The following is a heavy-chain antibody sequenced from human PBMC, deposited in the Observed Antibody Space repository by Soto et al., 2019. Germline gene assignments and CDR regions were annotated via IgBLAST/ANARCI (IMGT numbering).Heavy chain of an antibody. J-gene: IGHJ4*02. CDR2: IYSGGST. CDR1: GFTVSSNY. V-gene: IGHV3-53*04. D-gene: IGHD5-12*01. Sequence: EVQLVESGGGLVQPGGSLRLSCAASGFTVSSNYMSWVRQAPGKGLEWVSVIYSGGSTYYADSVKGRFTISRHNSKTTLYFQMNSLRAEDTAVYYCAATRLGYWGQGTLVTVSS. CDR3: AATRLGY.